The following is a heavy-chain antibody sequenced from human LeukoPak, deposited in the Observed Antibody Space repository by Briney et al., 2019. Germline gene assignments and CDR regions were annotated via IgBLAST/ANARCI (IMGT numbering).Heavy chain of an antibody. CDR3: TSPEGGTYYFDY. V-gene: IGHV3-49*04. Sequence: GGSLRLSCADSGFMFGEYSISWVRQAPGKGLEWVGFIRSKTYGGTAQYAASVKGGFTISRDDSRSSAYLQMNNLKTEDTAVYFCTSPEGGTYYFDYWGQGTLVTVSS. D-gene: IGHD1-26*01. J-gene: IGHJ4*02. CDR2: IRSKTYGGTA. CDR1: GFMFGEYS.